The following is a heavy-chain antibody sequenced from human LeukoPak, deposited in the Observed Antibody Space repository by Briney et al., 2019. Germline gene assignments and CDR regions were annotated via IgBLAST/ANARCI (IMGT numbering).Heavy chain of an antibody. D-gene: IGHD4-11*01. CDR3: LRARETDSLKKYSKLGYFDL. CDR2: ISDIGST. CDR1: GDSITTGDYY. J-gene: IGHJ4*02. V-gene: IGHV4-31*03. Sequence: PSETLSLTCTVSGDSITTGDYYWGWIRQHPEKGLEWIGYISDIGSTYYNLSLKSRLFLSVDTSKTQFSVTLSSVTAADKDLYFSLRARETDSLKKYSKLGYFDLWGRGALVTVSS.